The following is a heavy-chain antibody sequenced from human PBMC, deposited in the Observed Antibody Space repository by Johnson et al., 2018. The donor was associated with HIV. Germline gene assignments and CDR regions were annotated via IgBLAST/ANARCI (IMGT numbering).Heavy chain of an antibody. CDR3: ARVPGSGITRYAGASDI. CDR2: ISGRGGST. Sequence: VQLVESGGGLVQPGGSLRLSCAASGFTFSSYAMSWVRQAPGKGLEWVSGISGRGGSTYYADSVKGRFTISRDNSKNTLYLQMNSLRAEDMAVYYCARVPGSGITRYAGASDIWGQGTMVTVSS. D-gene: IGHD3-10*01. V-gene: IGHV3-23*04. CDR1: GFTFSSYA. J-gene: IGHJ3*02.